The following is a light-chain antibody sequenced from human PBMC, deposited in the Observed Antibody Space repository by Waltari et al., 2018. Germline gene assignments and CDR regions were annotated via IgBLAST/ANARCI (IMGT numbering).Light chain of an antibody. Sequence: EIVLTQSPGTLSLSPGERATLPCRASQTVSSNDLAWFKQKSSQAPKLRILGASTRATGIPDRFSGSGSGTDFTLTISRLEPEDFAVYYCQQYGGSPWTFGQGSKVEIK. CDR2: GAS. V-gene: IGKV3-20*01. J-gene: IGKJ1*01. CDR1: QTVSSND. CDR3: QQYGGSPWT.